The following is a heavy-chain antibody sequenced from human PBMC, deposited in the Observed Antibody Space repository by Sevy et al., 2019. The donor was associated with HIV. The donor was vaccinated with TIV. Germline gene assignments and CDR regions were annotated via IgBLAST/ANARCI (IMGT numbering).Heavy chain of an antibody. V-gene: IGHV3-23*01. CDR2: LSFGCGKI. J-gene: IGHJ4*02. CDR1: VFAFHEYS. Sequence: GGSLRLSCAASVFAFHEYSTSWIRQAPGKGLEWVATLSFGCGKINYADSVKGRFTISRDNSKNSFYLQMDNLRVEDTALYYCAREGCSRPHDYWGQGTRVTVSS. CDR3: AREGCSRPHDY. D-gene: IGHD2-8*01.